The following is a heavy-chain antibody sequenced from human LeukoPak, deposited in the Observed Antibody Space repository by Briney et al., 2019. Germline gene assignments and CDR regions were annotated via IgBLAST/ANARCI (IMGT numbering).Heavy chain of an antibody. CDR3: ARARVEYYGSGNWFDP. Sequence: SQTLSLTCAVSGGSVSSGGYSWSWIGQPPGKGLEWIGYIYHSGSTYYNPSLKSRVTISVDRSKNQFSLKLSSVTAADTAVYYCARARVEYYGSGNWFDPWGQGTLVTVSS. CDR1: GGSVSSGGYS. V-gene: IGHV4-30-2*01. CDR2: IYHSGST. J-gene: IGHJ5*02. D-gene: IGHD3-10*01.